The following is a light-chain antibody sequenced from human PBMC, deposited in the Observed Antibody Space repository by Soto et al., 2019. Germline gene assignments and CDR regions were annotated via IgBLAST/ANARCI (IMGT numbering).Light chain of an antibody. CDR2: DAY. V-gene: IGKV3D-20*01. CDR3: QQYNTWTSIT. J-gene: IGKJ5*01. Sequence: EIVLTQSPATLSLSPGEIATLYFGASQSVSTNYLAWYQQKPGLAPRLLIYDAYSRATGISDRFSGSGSGTEFTLTISSLQSEDFAVYYCQQYNTWTSITFGQGTRLEIK. CDR1: QSVSTNY.